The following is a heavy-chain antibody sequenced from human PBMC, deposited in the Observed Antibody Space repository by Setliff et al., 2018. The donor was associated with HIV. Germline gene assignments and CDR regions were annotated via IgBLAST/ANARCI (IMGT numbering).Heavy chain of an antibody. V-gene: IGHV4-39*07. J-gene: IGHJ4*02. CDR1: GGSISRSTHH. CDR2: LSSKGQA. Sequence: SETLSLTCTVSGGSISRSTHHWAWIRQPPGKGLEWIGALSSKGQAYYNPSLKSRVAISIDSSKNLFSLRLDSLTAADTAVYYCAAQDLDLVKYYYMDYWGPGALVTVS. CDR3: AAQDLDLVKYYYMDY. D-gene: IGHD2-21*01.